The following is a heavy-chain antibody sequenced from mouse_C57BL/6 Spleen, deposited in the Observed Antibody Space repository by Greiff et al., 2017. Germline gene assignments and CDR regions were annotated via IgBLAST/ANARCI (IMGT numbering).Heavy chain of an antibody. J-gene: IGHJ1*03. CDR1: GYTFTDYY. CDR3: ARRGDYYGSRDFDV. CDR2: INPNNGGT. Sequence: EVQLQQSGPELVKPGASVKISCKASGYTFTDYYMNWVKQSHGKSLEWIGDINPNNGGTSYNQKFKGKATLTVDKSSSTAYMELRSLTSEDSAVYYCARRGDYYGSRDFDVWGTGTTVTVSS. V-gene: IGHV1-26*01. D-gene: IGHD1-1*01.